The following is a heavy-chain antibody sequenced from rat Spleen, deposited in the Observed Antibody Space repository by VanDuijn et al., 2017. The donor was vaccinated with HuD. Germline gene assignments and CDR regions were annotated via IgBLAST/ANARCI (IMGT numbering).Heavy chain of an antibody. CDR2: ISYDGSST. D-gene: IGHD2-7*01. J-gene: IGHJ1*01. Sequence: EVQLVESDGGLVQPGRSLKLSCVASGFTFNDCYMAWVRQAPTKGLEWVATISYDGSSTYYRDSVKGRFTISRDNAKSTLYLQMDSLRSEETATYYCVRQGYLRDWYVDFWGPGTMVAVSS. CDR1: GFTFNDCY. V-gene: IGHV5-29*01. CDR3: VRQGYLRDWYVDF.